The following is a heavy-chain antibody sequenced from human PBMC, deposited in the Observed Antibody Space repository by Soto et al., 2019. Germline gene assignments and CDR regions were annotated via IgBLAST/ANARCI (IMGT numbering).Heavy chain of an antibody. CDR2: IKRRTDGGTV. Sequence: GGSLRLSCASSGFTFSNAWMNLVRQAPGKGLEWVGRIKRRTDGGTVDYAAPVKGRFTISRDDSENTLYLQMSSLKTEDTAVYYCTTRFWSAHFTTYNYYGMDVWGQGTTVTVSS. CDR1: GFTFSNAW. D-gene: IGHD3-3*01. CDR3: TTRFWSAHFTTYNYYGMDV. V-gene: IGHV3-15*07. J-gene: IGHJ6*02.